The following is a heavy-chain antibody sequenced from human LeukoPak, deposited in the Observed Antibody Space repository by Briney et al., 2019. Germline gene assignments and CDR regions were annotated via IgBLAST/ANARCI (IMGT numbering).Heavy chain of an antibody. D-gene: IGHD1-14*01. J-gene: IGHJ4*02. CDR1: GFTFSDYY. Sequence: LRLSCAASGFTFSDYYMSWIRQHPGKGLEWIGYIYYSGSTYYNPSLKSRVTISVDTSKNQFSLKLSSVTAADTAVYYCARDVHNKASQEYYFDYWGQGTLVTVSS. V-gene: IGHV4-31*02. CDR2: IYYSGST. CDR3: ARDVHNKASQEYYFDY.